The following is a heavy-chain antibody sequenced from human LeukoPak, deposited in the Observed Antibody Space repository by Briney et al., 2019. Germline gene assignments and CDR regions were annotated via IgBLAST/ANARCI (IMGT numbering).Heavy chain of an antibody. D-gene: IGHD3-22*01. CDR3: AKDQDRWRDSSGFYY. J-gene: IGHJ4*02. CDR2: IRGSGGST. CDR1: GFTFSSYA. Sequence: GGSLRLSCAASGFTFSSYAMSWVRQAPGKGLEWVSAIRGSGGSTYYADSVKGRFTISRDNSKNTLYLQMNSLRVEDTAVYYCAKDQDRWRDSSGFYYWGQGTLVTASS. V-gene: IGHV3-23*01.